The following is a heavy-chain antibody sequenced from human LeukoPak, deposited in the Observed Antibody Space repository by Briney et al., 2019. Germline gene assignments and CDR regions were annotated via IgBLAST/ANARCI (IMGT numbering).Heavy chain of an antibody. V-gene: IGHV3-33*01. D-gene: IGHD6-6*01. CDR2: IWYDGSNK. Sequence: GRSLRLSCAASGFTFSSYGMHWVRQAPGKGLEWVAVIWYDGSNKYYADSVKGRFTISRDNSKNTLYLQMNSLRAEDTAVYYCAREFDGSSSFFDYWGQGILVTVSS. J-gene: IGHJ4*02. CDR3: AREFDGSSSFFDY. CDR1: GFTFSSYG.